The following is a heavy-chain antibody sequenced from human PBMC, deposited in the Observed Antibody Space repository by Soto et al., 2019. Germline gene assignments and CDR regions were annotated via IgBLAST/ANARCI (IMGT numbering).Heavy chain of an antibody. CDR1: GFTFNDNY. Sequence: EVHLVESGGGLVQTGGSLRLSCATSGFTFNDNYLDWVSQAAGKGLEWVGRSKNRGQGFATEYAASVQGRFTVSRDDSKSSLYLHMNSLKTEDTAVYYCVLWVRGVINYWGQGTLVTVSS. CDR2: SKNRGQGFAT. V-gene: IGHV3-72*01. D-gene: IGHD3-10*01. J-gene: IGHJ4*02. CDR3: VLWVRGVINY.